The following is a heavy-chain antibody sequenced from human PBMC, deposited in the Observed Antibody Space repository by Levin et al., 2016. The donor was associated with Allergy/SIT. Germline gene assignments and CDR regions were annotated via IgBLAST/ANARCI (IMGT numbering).Heavy chain of an antibody. V-gene: IGHV4-59*01. CDR1: GGSISSYY. Sequence: SETLSLTCTVSGGSISSYYWSWIRQPPGKGLEWIGYIYYSGSTNYNPSLKSRVTISVDTSKNQFSLKLSSVTAADTAVYYCARAAADTAYYGAFDIWGQGTMVTVSS. CDR3: ARAAADTAYYGAFDI. CDR2: IYYSGST. J-gene: IGHJ3*02. D-gene: IGHD5-18*01.